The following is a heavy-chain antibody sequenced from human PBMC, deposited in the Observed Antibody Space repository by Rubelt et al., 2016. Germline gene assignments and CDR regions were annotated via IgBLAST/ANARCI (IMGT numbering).Heavy chain of an antibody. CDR3: ARGARWLQHYFDY. CDR2: INHSGST. V-gene: IGHV4-39*07. D-gene: IGHD5-24*01. Sequence: QLQLQESGPGLVKPSETLSLTCTVSGGSISSSSYYWGWIRQPPGKGLEWIGEINHSGSTNYNPSLKSRVTISVDTSKNQFSLKLSSVTAADTAVYYCARGARWLQHYFDYWGQGTLVTVSS. J-gene: IGHJ4*02. CDR1: GGSISSSSYY.